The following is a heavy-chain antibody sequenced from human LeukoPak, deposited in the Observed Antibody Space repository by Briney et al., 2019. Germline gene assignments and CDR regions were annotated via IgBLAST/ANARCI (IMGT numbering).Heavy chain of an antibody. CDR2: IYTSGST. J-gene: IGHJ6*03. D-gene: IGHD6-6*01. CDR1: GGSISSGSYY. CDR3: VGESSSSFYYYYYMDV. Sequence: PSETLSLTCTVSGGSISSGSYYWSWIRQPAGKGLEWIGRIYTSGSTNYNPSLKSRVTISVDTSKNQFSLKLSSVTAADTAVYYCVGESSSSFYYYYYMDVWGKGTTVTVSS. V-gene: IGHV4-61*02.